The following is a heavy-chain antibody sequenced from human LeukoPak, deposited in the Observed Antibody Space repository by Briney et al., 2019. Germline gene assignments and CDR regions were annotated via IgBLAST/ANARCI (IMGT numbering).Heavy chain of an antibody. CDR3: AREFYYGSGSRYYFDY. Sequence: SETLSLTCTVSGGSISSYYWSWIRQPPGKGLEWIGYIYYSGSTNYNPSLKSRVTISVDTSKNQFSLKLSSVTAADTAVYYCAREFYYGSGSRYYFDYWGQGTLVTVSS. CDR2: IYYSGST. CDR1: GGSISSYY. D-gene: IGHD3-10*01. J-gene: IGHJ4*02. V-gene: IGHV4-59*12.